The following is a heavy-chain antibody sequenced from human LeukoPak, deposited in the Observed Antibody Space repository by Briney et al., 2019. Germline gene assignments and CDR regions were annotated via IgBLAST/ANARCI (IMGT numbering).Heavy chain of an antibody. D-gene: IGHD6-19*01. CDR1: GFTFSSYG. J-gene: IGHJ4*02. V-gene: IGHV3-30*03. CDR2: ISYDGSNK. Sequence: PGGSLRLSCAASGFTFSSYGMHWVRQAPGKGLEWVAVISYDGSNKYYADSVKGRFTISRDNSKNTLYLQMNSLRAEDTAVYYCTVAGIVGFSDYWGQGTLVTVSS. CDR3: TVAGIVGFSDY.